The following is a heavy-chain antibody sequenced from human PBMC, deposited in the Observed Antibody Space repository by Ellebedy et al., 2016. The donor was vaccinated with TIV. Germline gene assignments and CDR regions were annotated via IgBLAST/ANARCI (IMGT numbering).Heavy chain of an antibody. D-gene: IGHD3-22*01. CDR1: GFTFPGNA. J-gene: IGHJ4*02. CDR2: ISDTGGST. V-gene: IGHV3-23*01. CDR3: AKDRYLGSGYNFYDF. Sequence: GGSLRLSXVASGFTFPGNAMSWVRQAPGKGLEWVSAISDTGGSTYYADSVKGRFTISRDNSENTLYLQMNSLRAEDTAFYYCAKDRYLGSGYNFYDFWGQGSLVTVSS.